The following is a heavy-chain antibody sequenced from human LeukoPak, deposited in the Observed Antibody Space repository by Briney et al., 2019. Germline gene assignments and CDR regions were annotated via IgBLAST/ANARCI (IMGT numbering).Heavy chain of an antibody. CDR2: ITGGGDST. V-gene: IGHV3-23*01. CDR1: GFTFSNYG. CDR3: AKVISSGYYYDS. J-gene: IGHJ4*02. D-gene: IGHD3-22*01. Sequence: GGSLRLSCAASGFTFSNYGMNWVRQAPGKGLFWVTAITGGGDSTYYSDSVKDRFAISRDNSKNTLFLQMNSPRAEDTALYYCAKVISSGYYYDSWGQGTLVTVSA.